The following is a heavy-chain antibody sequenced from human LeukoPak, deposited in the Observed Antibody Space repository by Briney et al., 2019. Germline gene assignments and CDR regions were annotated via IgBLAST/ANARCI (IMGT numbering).Heavy chain of an antibody. V-gene: IGHV4-4*07. CDR2: LYPGVST. Sequence: SETLSLTCTVSGGPIYSYYWSWIRQTAGKGLEWIGRLYPGVSTNYNPSLKSRVTMSVDTSKNQFALKLSAVTAADTAVYYCARLKFYDSTGYCPGHYMDVWGKGTTVTVSS. J-gene: IGHJ6*03. D-gene: IGHD3-22*01. CDR1: GGPIYSYY. CDR3: ARLKFYDSTGYCPGHYMDV.